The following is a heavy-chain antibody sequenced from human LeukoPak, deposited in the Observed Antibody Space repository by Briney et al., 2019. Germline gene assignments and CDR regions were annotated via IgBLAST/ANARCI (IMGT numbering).Heavy chain of an antibody. Sequence: GGSLRLSCAASGFTVSSNYMSWVRQAPGKGLEWVSVIYSGGSTYYADSAKGRFTISRDTSKNMVFLQMNSLRVEDTAVYYCARGIDYWGRGTLVTVSS. CDR3: ARGIDY. V-gene: IGHV3-53*01. CDR2: IYSGGST. CDR1: GFTVSSNY. J-gene: IGHJ4*02.